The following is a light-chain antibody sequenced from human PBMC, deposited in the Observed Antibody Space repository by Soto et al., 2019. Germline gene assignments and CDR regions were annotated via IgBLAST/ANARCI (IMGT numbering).Light chain of an antibody. V-gene: IGLV2-14*01. CDR2: EIS. CDR3: GSYTTRSTWV. CDR1: SSDVGSYNY. Sequence: QSALTQPASVSGSPGQSITVSCTGTSSDVGSYNYVSWFQQYPGKAPQLVIFEISNRPSGISNRFSGSKSGNTASLTISGLQAEDEATYYCGSYTTRSTWVFGGGTQLTVL. J-gene: IGLJ3*02.